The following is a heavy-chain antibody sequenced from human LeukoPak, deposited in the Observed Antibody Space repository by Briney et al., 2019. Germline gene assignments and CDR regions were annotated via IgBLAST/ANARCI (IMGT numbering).Heavy chain of an antibody. D-gene: IGHD6-13*01. CDR1: GFNFNSYS. V-gene: IGHV3-48*02. J-gene: IGHJ5*02. CDR2: ISTSRTTI. CDR3: ARGPAVYGPAAGTNLFDR. Sequence: PGGSLRLSCAASGFNFNSYSMNWVRQAPGKGLEWVSYISTSRTTIYYADSVEGRFTISRDNAKNSLYLQMNSLSDDDTAIYYCARGPAVYGPAAGTNLFDRWGQGTLVAVSS.